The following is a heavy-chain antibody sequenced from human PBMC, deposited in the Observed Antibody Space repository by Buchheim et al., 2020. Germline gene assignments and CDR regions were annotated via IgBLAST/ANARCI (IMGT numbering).Heavy chain of an antibody. V-gene: IGHV4-61*02. Sequence: QVQLQESGPGLVKPSQTLSLTCTVSGGSISSGSYYWSWIRQPAGKGLEWIGRIYTSGSTNYNPSLKSRVTISVDTSKNQFSLKLSSVTAADMAVYYCARGFYDFWSGYYLFGWFDPWGQGTL. CDR2: IYTSGST. CDR3: ARGFYDFWSGYYLFGWFDP. D-gene: IGHD3-3*01. J-gene: IGHJ5*02. CDR1: GGSISSGSYY.